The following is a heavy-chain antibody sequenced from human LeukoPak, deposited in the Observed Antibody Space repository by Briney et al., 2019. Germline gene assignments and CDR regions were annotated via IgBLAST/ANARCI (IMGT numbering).Heavy chain of an antibody. CDR1: GGSISSSNW. V-gene: IGHV3-7*01. Sequence: GTLSLTCAVSGGSISSSNWWSWVRQAPGKGLEWVANIKQDGSEKYYVDSVKGRFTISRDNAKNSLYLQMNSLRAEDTAVYYCARARKVGALDYWGQGTLVTVSS. CDR2: IKQDGSEK. J-gene: IGHJ4*02. D-gene: IGHD1-26*01. CDR3: ARARKVGALDY.